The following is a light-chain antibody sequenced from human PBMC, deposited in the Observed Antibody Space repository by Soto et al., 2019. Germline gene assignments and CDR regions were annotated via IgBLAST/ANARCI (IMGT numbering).Light chain of an antibody. CDR3: QQYFSTPYT. CDR1: QSVLYSSNNKNY. Sequence: DIVMTQSPDSLAVSLGERATINCRSSQSVLYSSNNKNYLAWYQQKPGQPPKLLIHWASTRESGVPDRFSGSGAGTDFAITISSLQAEDVAVYYCQQYFSTPYTFGQGTKLEI. CDR2: WAS. J-gene: IGKJ2*01. V-gene: IGKV4-1*01.